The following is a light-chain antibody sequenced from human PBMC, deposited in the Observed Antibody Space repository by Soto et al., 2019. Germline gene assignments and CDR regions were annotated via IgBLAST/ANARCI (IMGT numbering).Light chain of an antibody. V-gene: IGKV3-11*01. CDR3: QQRSNWPPS. CDR1: QSVSSY. CDR2: DAA. Sequence: EIVLTQSPATLSLSPGERATLSCRASQSVSSYLAWYQQKPGQAPRLLIYDAANRATGIPARFSGSGSGTDFTLTISRLEPEDFAVYYCQQRSNWPPSFGGGTKVEIQ. J-gene: IGKJ4*01.